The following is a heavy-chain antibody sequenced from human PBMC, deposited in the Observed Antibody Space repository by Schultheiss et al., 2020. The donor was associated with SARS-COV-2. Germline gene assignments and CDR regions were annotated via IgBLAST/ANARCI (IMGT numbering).Heavy chain of an antibody. CDR2: FDPEDGET. V-gene: IGHV1-24*01. J-gene: IGHJ5*02. CDR3: ATVLGIPYNWFDP. CDR1: GYTFTSYD. D-gene: IGHD2/OR15-2a*01. Sequence: ASVKVSCKASGYTFTSYDITWVRQAPGKGLEWMGGFDPEDGETIYAQKFQGRVTMTEDTSTDTAYMELSSLRSEDTAVYYCATVLGIPYNWFDPWGQGTLVTVSS.